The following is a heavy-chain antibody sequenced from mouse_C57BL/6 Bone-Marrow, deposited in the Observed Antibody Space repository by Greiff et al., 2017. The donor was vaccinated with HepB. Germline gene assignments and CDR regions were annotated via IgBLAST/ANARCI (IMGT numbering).Heavy chain of an antibody. D-gene: IGHD1-1*01. CDR1: GYTFTSYG. CDR3: AREGVYYYYAMDY. V-gene: IGHV1-81*01. Sequence: QVHVKQSGAELARPGASVKLSCKASGYTFTSYGISWVKQRTGQGLEWIGEIYPRSGNTYYNEKFKGKATLTADKSSSTAYMELRSLTSEDSAVYFCAREGVYYYYAMDYWGQGTSVTVSS. CDR2: IYPRSGNT. J-gene: IGHJ4*01.